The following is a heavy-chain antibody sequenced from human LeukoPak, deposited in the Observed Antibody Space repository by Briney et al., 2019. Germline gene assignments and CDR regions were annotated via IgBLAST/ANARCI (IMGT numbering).Heavy chain of an antibody. Sequence: SQTLSLTCTVSGGSISSGDYYWSWIRQPPGKGLEWIGYIYYSGSTYYNPSLKSPVTISVDTSKNQFSLKLSSVTAADTAVYYCARGENYYYGMDVWGKGTTVTVSS. CDR3: ARGENYYYGMDV. V-gene: IGHV4-30-4*01. CDR2: IYYSGST. CDR1: GGSISSGDYY. J-gene: IGHJ6*04.